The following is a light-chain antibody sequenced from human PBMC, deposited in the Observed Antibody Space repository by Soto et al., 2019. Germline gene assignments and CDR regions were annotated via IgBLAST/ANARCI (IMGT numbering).Light chain of an antibody. CDR2: GAS. J-gene: IGKJ2*01. Sequence: EIVLTQSPDTLSVSPGERATLSCRASQSVTSRLAWYQQKPGQAPRLLIYGASTRATGISARFSGSGSGTEFTLNISRLQSEDFAVYYCQQYHNWPPYTFGQGTKVEIK. CDR1: QSVTSR. V-gene: IGKV3-15*01. CDR3: QQYHNWPPYT.